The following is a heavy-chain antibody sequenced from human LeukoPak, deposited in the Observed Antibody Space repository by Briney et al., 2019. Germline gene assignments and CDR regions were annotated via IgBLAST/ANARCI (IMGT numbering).Heavy chain of an antibody. V-gene: IGHV3-74*01. CDR2: INTDGSYI. D-gene: IGHD3-9*01. Sequence: GGSQRLSCAASGFIFSSWWMIWFRRLPGKGLVSVSHINTDGSYIRYADSVKGRFTISRDNAKNTLYLQMNSLRPEDTGVYYCTTFGIDWSLSYWGQGALVTVSS. CDR1: GFIFSSWW. CDR3: TTFGIDWSLSY. J-gene: IGHJ4*02.